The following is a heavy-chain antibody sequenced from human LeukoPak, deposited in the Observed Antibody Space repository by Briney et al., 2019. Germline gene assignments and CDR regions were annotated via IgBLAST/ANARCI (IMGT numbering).Heavy chain of an antibody. V-gene: IGHV4-34*01. Sequence: SETLTLSSAVSGVSSTAFYWSWVRQPPGKGLEWIGEINHSGSTNYNPSLKSRVTISVDTSKNQFSQKLSSLTGADTAVYYCAREARRSTVFCVVTRVGSFDYKGQGTLVTVSS. CDR2: INHSGST. D-gene: IGHD3-3*01. J-gene: IGHJ4*02. CDR3: AREARRSTVFCVVTRVGSFDY. CDR1: GVSSTAFY.